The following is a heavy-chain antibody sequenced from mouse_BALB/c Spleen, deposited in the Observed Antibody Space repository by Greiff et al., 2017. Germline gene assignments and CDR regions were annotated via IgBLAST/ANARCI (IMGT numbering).Heavy chain of an antibody. D-gene: IGHD2-4*01. Sequence: QVQLQQSGAELVRPGSSVKISCKASGYAFSSYWMNWVKQRPGQGLEWIGQIYPGDGDTNYNGKFKGKATLTADKSSSTAYMQLSSLTSEDSAVYFCARGGTMIYQAWFAYWGQGTLVTVSA. CDR2: IYPGDGDT. CDR1: GYAFSSYW. CDR3: ARGGTMIYQAWFAY. V-gene: IGHV1-80*01. J-gene: IGHJ3*01.